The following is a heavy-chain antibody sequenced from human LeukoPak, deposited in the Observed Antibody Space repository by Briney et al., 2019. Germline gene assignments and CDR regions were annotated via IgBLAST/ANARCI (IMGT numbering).Heavy chain of an antibody. D-gene: IGHD1-14*01. Sequence: GGSLRLSCAASGFTFSSYAMSWVRQAPGKGPEWVSTISRSGGSTYYADSVKGRFTISRDNSKNTLYLQMNSLRAEDTAVYYCARDSPWRTVGIDYWGQGTLVTVSS. CDR1: GFTFSSYA. CDR2: ISRSGGST. J-gene: IGHJ4*02. V-gene: IGHV3-23*01. CDR3: ARDSPWRTVGIDY.